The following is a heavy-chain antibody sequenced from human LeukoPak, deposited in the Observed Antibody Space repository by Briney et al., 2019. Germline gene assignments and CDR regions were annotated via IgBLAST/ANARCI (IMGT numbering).Heavy chain of an antibody. CDR2: IYYGGST. V-gene: IGHV4-31*03. CDR1: GGSISSGGYY. CDR3: ARDRYHDSGGYCPDF. D-gene: IGHD3-22*01. J-gene: IGHJ4*02. Sequence: SETLSLTCTVSGGSISSGGYYWTWIRQHPGQGLEWIGYIYYGGSTYYNPSLKSRVTISVDTSKNQFSLKLSSVTAADTAVYYCARDRYHDSGGYCPDFWGQGTLVTVSS.